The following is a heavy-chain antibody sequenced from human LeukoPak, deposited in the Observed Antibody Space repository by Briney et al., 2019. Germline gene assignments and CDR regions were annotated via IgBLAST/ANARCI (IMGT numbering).Heavy chain of an antibody. CDR1: GYTFTSSG. CDR3: AKNSSGGYSDY. V-gene: IGHV1-18*01. D-gene: IGHD6-19*01. CDR2: ISTYNGYS. Sequence: ASVKVSCKTSGYTFTSSGITWVRQAPGQGLEWMGWISTYNGYSKYAQNLQGRVTMTADTSTSTAYTELGSLRSDDTAVYYCAKNSSGGYSDYWGQGTLVTVSS. J-gene: IGHJ4*02.